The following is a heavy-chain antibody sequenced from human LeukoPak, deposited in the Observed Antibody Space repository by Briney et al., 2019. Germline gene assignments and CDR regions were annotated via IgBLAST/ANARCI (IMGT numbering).Heavy chain of an antibody. Sequence: GESLQISCQGSGYTFTSHWIGWLRQMPETGLKWMGIIYPGDSDTRYSPSFQGQVTISADKSISTAYLQWSSLKASDTAMYYCARLEYSSSSVIDYWGQGTLVTVSS. CDR1: GYTFTSHW. D-gene: IGHD6-6*01. CDR2: IYPGDSDT. J-gene: IGHJ4*02. CDR3: ARLEYSSSSVIDY. V-gene: IGHV5-51*01.